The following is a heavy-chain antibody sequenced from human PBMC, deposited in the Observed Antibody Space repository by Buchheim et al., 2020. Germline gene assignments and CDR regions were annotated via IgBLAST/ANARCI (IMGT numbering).Heavy chain of an antibody. V-gene: IGHV1-2*04. CDR2: INPNSGGT. D-gene: IGHD3-22*01. J-gene: IGHJ4*02. CDR1: GYTFIGYY. CDR3: ARSLYYYDSSGPFDY. Sequence: QVQLVQSGAEVKKPGASVKVSCKASGYTFIGYYMHWVRQAPGQGLEWMGWINPNSGGTNYAQKFQGWVTMTRDTAISTAYMELSRLRSDDTAVYYCARSLYYYDSSGPFDYWGQGTL.